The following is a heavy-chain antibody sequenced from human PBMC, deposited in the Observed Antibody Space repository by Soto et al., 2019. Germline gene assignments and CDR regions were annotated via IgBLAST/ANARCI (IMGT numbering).Heavy chain of an antibody. D-gene: IGHD6-19*01. Sequence: SVKVSCQASGGTFSRYAISWVRQAPGQGLEWMGGIIPIFGTANYAQKFQGRVTITADESTSTAYMELSSLRSEDTAVYYCARDTQCLGRRRGPPYYYYGMDVWGQGTTVTVAS. CDR1: GGTFSRYA. J-gene: IGHJ6*02. V-gene: IGHV1-69*13. CDR3: ARDTQCLGRRRGPPYYYYGMDV. CDR2: IIPIFGTA.